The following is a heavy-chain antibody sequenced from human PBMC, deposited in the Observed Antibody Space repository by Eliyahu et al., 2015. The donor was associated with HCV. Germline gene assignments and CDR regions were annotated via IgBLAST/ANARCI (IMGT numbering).Heavy chain of an antibody. V-gene: IGHV3-30*03. CDR2: ISYDGSNT. Sequence: QVQLVESGGGVVQPGXSLRLSCAAXGXTXRXXVMHWVRQAPGRGLEWVALISYDGSNTYYADSVKGRFTIYRDNSKSTLHLQMNSLRVEDTAVYYCARDRRMVPTYFDFWGQGTLLTVSS. D-gene: IGHD3-10*01. CDR3: ARDRRMVPTYFDF. CDR1: GXTXRXXV. J-gene: IGHJ4*02.